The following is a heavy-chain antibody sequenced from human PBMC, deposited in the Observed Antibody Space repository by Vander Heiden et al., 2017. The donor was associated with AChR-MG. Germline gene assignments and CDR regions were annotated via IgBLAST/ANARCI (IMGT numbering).Heavy chain of an antibody. J-gene: IGHJ4*01. Sequence: QVTLRESGPALVKPTQTLTLTCTFSGFSLSTSGMCVSWIRQPPGKALEWLARIDWDDDKYYSTALKTRLTISKDTSKNQVVLTMTNMDTVDTATYYCARARGSRKMYYFDYWGHVTLVTVSS. CDR1: GFSLSTSGMC. CDR2: IDWDDDK. CDR3: ARARGSRKMYYFDY. D-gene: IGHD2-15*01. V-gene: IGHV2-70*15.